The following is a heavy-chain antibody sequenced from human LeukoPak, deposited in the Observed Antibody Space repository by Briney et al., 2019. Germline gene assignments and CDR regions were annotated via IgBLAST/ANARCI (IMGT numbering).Heavy chain of an antibody. D-gene: IGHD1-14*01. CDR1: GFTFSDYY. V-gene: IGHV3-11*05. CDR2: ISSSSYT. Sequence: GGSLRLSCAASGFTFSDYYMSWIRQAPGKGLEWGSYISSSSYTDYADSVKGRFTISRDNAKNSLYLQMNSLRAEDTAVYYCAKARDEGILGTTFDYWGQGTLVTVSS. J-gene: IGHJ4*02. CDR3: AKARDEGILGTTFDY.